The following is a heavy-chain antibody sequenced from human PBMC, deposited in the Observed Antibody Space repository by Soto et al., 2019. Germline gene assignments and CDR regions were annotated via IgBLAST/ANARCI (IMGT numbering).Heavy chain of an antibody. J-gene: IGHJ5*02. CDR3: AKGNDDYIWGSYRYNWFDP. D-gene: IGHD3-16*02. CDR1: GFTFSDYA. V-gene: IGHV3-23*01. Sequence: GGSLRLSCAASGFTFSDYAMHWVRQAPGKGLEWVSVISGGGSSTYYADSVKGRITIPRDNSKNTLYLQMNSLRAEDTAVYYCAKGNDDYIWGSYRYNWFDPWGQGTLVTVSS. CDR2: ISGGGSST.